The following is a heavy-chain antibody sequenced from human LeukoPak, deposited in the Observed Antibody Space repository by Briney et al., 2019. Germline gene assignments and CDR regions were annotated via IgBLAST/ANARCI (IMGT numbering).Heavy chain of an antibody. J-gene: IGHJ4*02. CDR2: INQDGSEK. CDR3: ARQPSAGTHFDF. Sequence: GGSLRLSCEASGFTFSAYAMTWVRQAPGKGLEWVANINQDGSEKHFVDSVKGRFTISRDNAKNSLYLQMNSLRAEDTALYYCARQPSAGTHFDFWGQGTLVTFSS. V-gene: IGHV3-7*02. D-gene: IGHD6-19*01. CDR1: GFTFSAYA.